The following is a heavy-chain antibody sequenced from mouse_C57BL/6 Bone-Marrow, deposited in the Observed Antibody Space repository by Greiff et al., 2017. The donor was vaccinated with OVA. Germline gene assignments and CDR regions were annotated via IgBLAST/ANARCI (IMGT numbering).Heavy chain of an antibody. J-gene: IGHJ3*01. V-gene: IGHV1-81*01. CDR3: ARDYGSSSAWFAY. CDR2: IYPRSGNT. D-gene: IGHD1-1*01. Sequence: LVESGAELARPGASVKLSCKASGYTFTSYGISWVKQRTGQGLEWIGEIYPRSGNTYYNEKFKGKATLTADKSSSTAYMELRSLTSEDSAVYFCARDYGSSSAWFAYWGQGTLVTVSA. CDR1: GYTFTSYG.